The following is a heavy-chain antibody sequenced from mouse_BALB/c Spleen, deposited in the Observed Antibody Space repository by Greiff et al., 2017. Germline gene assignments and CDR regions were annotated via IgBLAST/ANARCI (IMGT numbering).Heavy chain of an antibody. J-gene: IGHJ4*01. V-gene: IGHV5-9-4*01. CDR1: GFTFSSYA. Sequence: DVMLVESGGGLVKPGGSLKLSCAASGFTFSSYAMSWVRQSPEKRLEWVAEISSGGSYTYYPDTVTGRFTISRDNAKNTLYLEMSSLRSEDTAMYYCARDRDYYGSFYAMDYWGQGTSVTVSS. D-gene: IGHD1-1*01. CDR2: ISSGGSYT. CDR3: ARDRDYYGSFYAMDY.